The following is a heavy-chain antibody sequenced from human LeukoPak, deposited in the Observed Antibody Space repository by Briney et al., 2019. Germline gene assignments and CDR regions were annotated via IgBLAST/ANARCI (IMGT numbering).Heavy chain of an antibody. CDR2: IYTSGST. CDR3: ASDYDKEAFDI. J-gene: IGHJ3*02. CDR1: GGSISSGSYY. D-gene: IGHD3-22*01. V-gene: IGHV4-61*02. Sequence: SQTLSLTCTVSGGSISSGSYYWSWIRQPAGKGLEWIGRIYTSGSTNYNPSLKSRVTMSVDTSKNQFSLKLSSVTAADTAVYYCASDYDKEAFDIWGQGTMVTVSS.